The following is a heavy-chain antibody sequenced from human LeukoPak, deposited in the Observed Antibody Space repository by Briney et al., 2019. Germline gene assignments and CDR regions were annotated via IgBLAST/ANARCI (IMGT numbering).Heavy chain of an antibody. Sequence: GGSLRLSCAASGFTFSTYAMSCVREAPGTGLEWFSGIMDSDSGTYYADSVKGRFTISRDNSKNTLYLQMNSLRAEDTAVYYCAKGYGYSSSWTSNYYFYGLDVWGQGTTVTVSS. CDR3: AKGYGYSSSWTSNYYFYGLDV. D-gene: IGHD6-13*01. J-gene: IGHJ6*02. V-gene: IGHV3-23*01. CDR1: GFTFSTYA. CDR2: IMDSDSGT.